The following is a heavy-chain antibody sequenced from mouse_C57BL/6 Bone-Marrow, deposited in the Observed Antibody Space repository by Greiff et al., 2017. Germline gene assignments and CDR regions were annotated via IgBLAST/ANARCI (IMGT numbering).Heavy chain of an antibody. J-gene: IGHJ4*01. V-gene: IGHV5-12*01. CDR3: ARGGYYGEDAMDY. D-gene: IGHD2-3*01. CDR2: ISNGGGST. CDR1: GFTFSDYY. Sequence: DVMLVESGGGLVQPGGSLKLSCAASGFTFSDYYMYWVRQTPEKRLEWVAYISNGGGSTYYPYTVKGRFTISRDNAKNTLYLQMSRLKSEDTARYYCARGGYYGEDAMDYWGQGTSVTVSS.